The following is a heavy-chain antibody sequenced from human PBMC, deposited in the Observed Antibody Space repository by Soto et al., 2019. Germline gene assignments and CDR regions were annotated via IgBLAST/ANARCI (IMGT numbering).Heavy chain of an antibody. J-gene: IGHJ5*02. Sequence: GGSLRLSCATSGFTFSIYAMSWVRQAPGKGLEWVSTIGGGDTYYAYSVKGRFTISRDNSKNALFLQMTSLRVDDTAIYYCAKDGVAGNGKCDWFDPWGQGTLVTVSS. V-gene: IGHV3-23*01. D-gene: IGHD6-19*01. CDR2: IGGGDT. CDR1: GFTFSIYA. CDR3: AKDGVAGNGKCDWFDP.